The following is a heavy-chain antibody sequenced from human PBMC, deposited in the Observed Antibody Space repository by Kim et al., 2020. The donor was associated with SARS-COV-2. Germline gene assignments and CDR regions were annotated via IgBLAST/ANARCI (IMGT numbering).Heavy chain of an antibody. J-gene: IGHJ4*02. V-gene: IGHV4-39*07. CDR3: AREDYDILTGYYGYVDY. D-gene: IGHD3-9*01. Sequence: PKSRVNISVDTSKNQFSLKLSSVTAADTAVYYCAREDYDILTGYYGYVDYWGQGTLVTVSS.